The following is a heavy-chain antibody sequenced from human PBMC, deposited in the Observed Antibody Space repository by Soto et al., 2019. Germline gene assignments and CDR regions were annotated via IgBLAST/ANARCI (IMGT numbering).Heavy chain of an antibody. V-gene: IGHV1-2*04. J-gene: IGHJ6*02. CDR2: INPNSGGT. D-gene: IGHD3-16*01. CDR1: GYTFTGYY. Sequence: GASVKVSCKASGYTFTGYYMHWVRQAPGQGLEWMGWINPNSGGTNYAQKFQGWVTMTRDTSISTAYMELSRLRSDDTAVYYCARVKIMILTPSTGLRATPFDYYGMDVWGQGTTVTVSS. CDR3: ARVKIMILTPSTGLRATPFDYYGMDV.